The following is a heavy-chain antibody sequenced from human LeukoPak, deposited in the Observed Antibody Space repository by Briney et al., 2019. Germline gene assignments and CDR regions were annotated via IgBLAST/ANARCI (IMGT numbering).Heavy chain of an antibody. D-gene: IGHD3-10*01. J-gene: IGHJ4*02. CDR2: IYHSGST. CDR3: ARGSRLLWFGESPLDY. CDR1: GGSISSSNW. Sequence: SGTLSLTCAVSGGSISSSNWWSWVRKPPGKGLEWIGEIYHSGSTNYNPSLKSRVTISVDKSKNQFSLKLSSVTAADTAVYYCARGSRLLWFGESPLDYWGQGTLVTVSS. V-gene: IGHV4-4*02.